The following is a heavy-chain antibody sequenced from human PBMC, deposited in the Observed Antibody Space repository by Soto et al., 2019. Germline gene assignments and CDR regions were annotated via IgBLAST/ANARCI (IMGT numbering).Heavy chain of an antibody. CDR1: GFTFSSYG. CDR2: IWYDGSNK. J-gene: IGHJ4*02. Sequence: PGGSLRLSCAASGFTFSSYGMHWVRQAPGKGLEWVAVIWYDGSNKYYADSVKGRFTISRDNSKNTLYLQMNSLRAEDTAVYYCARHSSGWYAGYLDFDYWGQGTLVTVSS. V-gene: IGHV3-33*01. CDR3: ARHSSGWYAGYLDFDY. D-gene: IGHD6-19*01.